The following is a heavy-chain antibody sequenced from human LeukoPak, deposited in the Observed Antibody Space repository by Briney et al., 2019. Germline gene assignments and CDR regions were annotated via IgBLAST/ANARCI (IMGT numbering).Heavy chain of an antibody. Sequence: PGGSLRLSCAASGFTFSSYGMHWVRQAPGKGLVWVSRINGEGTSTTYADSVKGRFTVSRDNAKNTLYLQMNSLRAEDTAVYYCARDSRGYYNWFDPSGQGTLVTVSS. CDR1: GFTFSSYG. D-gene: IGHD3-22*01. V-gene: IGHV3-74*01. CDR2: INGEGTST. J-gene: IGHJ5*02. CDR3: ARDSRGYYNWFDP.